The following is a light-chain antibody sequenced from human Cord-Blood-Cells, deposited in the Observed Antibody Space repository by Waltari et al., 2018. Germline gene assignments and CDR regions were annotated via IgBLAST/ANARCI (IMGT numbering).Light chain of an antibody. V-gene: IGLV2-23*01. Sequence: QSDLPHPPSELESPGQEMYLYCTGTSSDVGSSNHVSWYQQHPGKAPKLMIYESSKRPSGVSNRFSGSKSGNTASLTISGLQAEDEADYYCCSYAGSVVFGGGTKLTVL. CDR2: ESS. J-gene: IGLJ2*01. CDR1: SSDVGSSNH. CDR3: CSYAGSVV.